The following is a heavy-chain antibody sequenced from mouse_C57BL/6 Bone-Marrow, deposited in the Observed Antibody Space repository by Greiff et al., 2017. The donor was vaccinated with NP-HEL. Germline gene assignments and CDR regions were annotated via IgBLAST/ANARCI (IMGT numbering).Heavy chain of an antibody. CDR1: GYTFTSYG. CDR3: ARATVVARRFAY. CDR2: IYPRSGNT. D-gene: IGHD1-1*01. Sequence: VQLVESGAELARPGASVKLSCKASGYTFTSYGISWVKQRTGQGLEWIGEIYPRSGNTYYNEKFKGKATLTADKSSSTAYMELRSLTSEDSAVYFCARATVVARRFAYWGQGTLVTVSA. V-gene: IGHV1-81*01. J-gene: IGHJ3*01.